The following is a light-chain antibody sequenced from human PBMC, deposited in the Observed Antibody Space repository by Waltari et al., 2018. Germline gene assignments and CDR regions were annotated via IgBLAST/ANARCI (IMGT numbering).Light chain of an antibody. V-gene: IGLV2-14*01. J-gene: IGLJ2*01. CDR1: SSDVGAYNY. CDR3: SSYTSSSTLV. CDR2: DVT. Sequence: QSALTQPASVSGSPGQSITISCTGTSSDVGAYNYVSWYQQHPGKARKLMIYDVTNRPSGVSNRFSGSKSGNTASLTISGLQAEDEADYYCSSYTSSSTLVFGGGTKLTVL.